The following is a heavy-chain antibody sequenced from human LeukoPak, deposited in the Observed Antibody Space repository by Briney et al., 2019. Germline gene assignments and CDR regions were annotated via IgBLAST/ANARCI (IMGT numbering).Heavy chain of an antibody. CDR2: IYTSGST. J-gene: IGHJ6*03. V-gene: IGHV4-4*07. Sequence: TSETLSLTCTVSGGSISSYYWSWIRQPAGKGLEWIGRIYTSGSTNYNPSLKSRVTISVDTSKNQFSLKLSSVTAADTAVYYCAREALTMVRGVIFSGRLNYYYYYMDVWGKGTTVTISS. D-gene: IGHD3-10*01. CDR1: GGSISSYY. CDR3: AREALTMVRGVIFSGRLNYYYYYMDV.